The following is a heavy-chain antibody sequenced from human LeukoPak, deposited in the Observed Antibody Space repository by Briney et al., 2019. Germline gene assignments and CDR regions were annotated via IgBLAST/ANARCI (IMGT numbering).Heavy chain of an antibody. CDR1: RFMFSIYA. D-gene: IGHD6-6*01. CDR2: ISGSGGST. CDR3: AKVSSYMDV. Sequence: GGSLRLSCAASRFMFSIYAMSWVRQAPGKGLEWVSAISGSGGSTYYADSVKGRFTISRDNSKNTLYLQMNSLRAEDTAVYYCAKVSSYMDVWGQGTTVTVSS. V-gene: IGHV3-23*01. J-gene: IGHJ6*02.